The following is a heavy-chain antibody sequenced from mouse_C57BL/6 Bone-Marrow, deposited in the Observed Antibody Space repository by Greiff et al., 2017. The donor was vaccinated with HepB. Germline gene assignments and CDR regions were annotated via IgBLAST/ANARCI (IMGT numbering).Heavy chain of an antibody. CDR3: ARGDYSFAY. Sequence: VQLQQPGAELVKPGASVKMSCKASGYTFTSYWITWVKQRPGQGLEWIGDIYPGSGSTNYNEKFKGKATLTADKSSSTAYMELRSLTPEDSAVYFCARGDYSFAYWGQGTLVTVSA. J-gene: IGHJ3*01. CDR1: GYTFTSYW. V-gene: IGHV1-55*01. CDR2: IYPGSGST. D-gene: IGHD1-1*01.